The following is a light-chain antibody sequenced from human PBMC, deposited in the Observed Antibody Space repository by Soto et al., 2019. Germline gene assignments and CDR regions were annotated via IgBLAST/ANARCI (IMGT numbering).Light chain of an antibody. CDR2: DAY. J-gene: IGKJ5*01. CDR3: QQRHMWPIT. Sequence: EVVLTQSPVTLSLSPVERATLSCRASQIFRGLLAWYQQKPGQAPRLLIYDAYNRATGIPPRFSGSGSGTDFTLTIRSLEPEDSAVYYCQQRHMWPITFGQGTRLEIK. CDR1: QIFRGL. V-gene: IGKV3-11*01.